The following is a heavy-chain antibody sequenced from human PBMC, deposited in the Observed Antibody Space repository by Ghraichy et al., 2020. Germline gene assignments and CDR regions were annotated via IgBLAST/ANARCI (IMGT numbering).Heavy chain of an antibody. CDR3: ARDKSANGGFDY. V-gene: IGHV4-31*02. D-gene: IGHD4/OR15-4a*01. CDR2: IYCSGGT. J-gene: IGHJ4*02. Sequence: GGGGGWIGYIYCSGGTYYNPSLKGRVTISVDTSKNQFPLKLSSVTAADTAVYYCARDKSANGGFDYWGQGTLVTVSS.